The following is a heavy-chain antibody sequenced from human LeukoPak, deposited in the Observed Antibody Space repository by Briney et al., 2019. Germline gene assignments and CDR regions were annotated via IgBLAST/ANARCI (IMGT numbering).Heavy chain of an antibody. V-gene: IGHV4-31*03. CDR2: IHYSGIT. CDR1: GDSITSGGYY. D-gene: IGHD1-14*01. Sequence: PSETLSLTCTVSGDSITSGGYYWSWIRQHPGKGLEWIGYIHYSGITYYNPSLRSRLTISLDTSERQFSLKLSSVTAADTAVYYCARDGIWGQGTLVTVSS. CDR3: ARDGI. J-gene: IGHJ4*02.